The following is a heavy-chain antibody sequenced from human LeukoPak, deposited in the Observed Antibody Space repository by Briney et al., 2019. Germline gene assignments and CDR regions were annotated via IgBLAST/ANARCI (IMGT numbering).Heavy chain of an antibody. J-gene: IGHJ4*02. CDR3: ARESPHYYDSSGYPD. V-gene: IGHV3-21*01. CDR1: GFTFSSYS. D-gene: IGHD3-22*01. Sequence: PGGSLRLSCAASGFTFSSYSMNWVRQAPGKGREWVSSISSSSSYIYYADPVKGRFTISRDNAKKSLYLQMNSLRVEDTAVYYCARESPHYYDSSGYPDWGQGTLVTVSS. CDR2: ISSSSSYI.